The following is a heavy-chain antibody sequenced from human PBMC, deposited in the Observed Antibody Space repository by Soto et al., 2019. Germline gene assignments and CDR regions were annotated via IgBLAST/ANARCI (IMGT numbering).Heavy chain of an antibody. J-gene: IGHJ6*02. CDR3: AREFSGVLGAVAGGYYYYGMDV. D-gene: IGHD6-19*01. V-gene: IGHV6-1*01. CDR2: TYYRSKWYN. CDR1: GDSVSSNSAA. Sequence: SQTLSLTCALSGDSVSSNSAAWNWIRQSPSRGLEWLGRTYYRSKWYNDYAVSVKSRITINPDTSKNQFSLQLNSVTPEDTAVYYCAREFSGVLGAVAGGYYYYGMDVWGQGTTVTVSS.